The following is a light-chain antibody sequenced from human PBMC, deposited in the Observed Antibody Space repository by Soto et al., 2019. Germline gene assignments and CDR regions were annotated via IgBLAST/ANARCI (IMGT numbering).Light chain of an antibody. CDR2: GAS. J-gene: IGKJ2*01. Sequence: EIVLTQSPGTLSLSPGERATLSCRASHSVSSSFLAWYQQKPGQAPRLLIHGASSRATGIPDRFSGSGSGTDFTLTISRLEPEDFAVYYCQQFGGSPPYTFGQGTKVDIK. V-gene: IGKV3-20*01. CDR1: HSVSSSF. CDR3: QQFGGSPPYT.